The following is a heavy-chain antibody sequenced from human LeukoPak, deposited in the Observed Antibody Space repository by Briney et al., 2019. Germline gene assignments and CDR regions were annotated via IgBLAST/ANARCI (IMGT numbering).Heavy chain of an antibody. J-gene: IGHJ4*02. Sequence: AAVKVSCKASGYTFTSCGFSWVRQAPGQGLEWMGWISAYNGNTNYAQKLQDRVTMTTDTSTSTAYMELRSLRSDDTAVYYCARDKRWAAMAKFELDYWGQGTLVTVSS. V-gene: IGHV1-18*01. D-gene: IGHD5-18*01. CDR2: ISAYNGNT. CDR3: ARDKRWAAMAKFELDY. CDR1: GYTFTSCG.